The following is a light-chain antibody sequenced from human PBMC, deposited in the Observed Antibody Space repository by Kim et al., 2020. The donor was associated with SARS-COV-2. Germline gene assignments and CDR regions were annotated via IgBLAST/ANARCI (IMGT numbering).Light chain of an antibody. Sequence: IVDRGTLAGRASHGISRWVAWCQQEPGEPPSLLIYDASSLQSGVPSRFSGSGFGTDFTLTISNLQPEDFATYYCQQGNSFPLTFGGGTKVDIK. CDR1: HGISRW. J-gene: IGKJ4*01. CDR2: DAS. V-gene: IGKV1-12*01. CDR3: QQGNSFPLT.